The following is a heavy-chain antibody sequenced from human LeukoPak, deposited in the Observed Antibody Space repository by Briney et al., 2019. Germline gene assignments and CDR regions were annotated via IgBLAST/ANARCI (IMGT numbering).Heavy chain of an antibody. CDR3: ARGGGGNFDY. D-gene: IGHD1-1*01. CDR1: GFTFSSYW. Sequence: GSLRLSCAASGFTFSSYWMHWVRQAPGKGLVWVSSINNEGSDTIYADSVKGRFTISRDNAKNTLYLQINSLRAEDTAVYYCARGGGGNFDYWGQGTLVTVSS. CDR2: INNEGSDT. V-gene: IGHV3-74*01. J-gene: IGHJ4*02.